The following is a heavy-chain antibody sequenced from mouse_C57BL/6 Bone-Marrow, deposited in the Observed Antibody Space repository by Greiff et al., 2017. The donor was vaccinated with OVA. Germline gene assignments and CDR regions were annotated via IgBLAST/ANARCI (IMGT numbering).Heavy chain of an antibody. CDR3: ARGTGFDY. V-gene: IGHV1-31*01. J-gene: IGHJ2*01. CDR2: IYPYNGVS. Sequence: VQLKESGPELVKPGASVKISCRASGYSFTGYYMPWVKQSHGNILDWIGYIYPYNGVSSSNKKLKGKATVTVDKSSSTAYMELRSLTSEDSAVYYCARGTGFDYWGQGTTLTVSS. CDR1: GYSFTGYY. D-gene: IGHD3-3*01.